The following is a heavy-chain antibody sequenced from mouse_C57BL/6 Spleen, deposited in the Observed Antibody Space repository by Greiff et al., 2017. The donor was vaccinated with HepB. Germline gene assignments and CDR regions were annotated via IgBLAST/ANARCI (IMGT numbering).Heavy chain of an antibody. V-gene: IGHV1-64*01. J-gene: IGHJ1*03. D-gene: IGHD2-4*01. Sequence: VQLQQPGAELVKPGASVKLSCKASGYTFTSYWMHWVKQRPGQGLEWIGMIHPNSGSTNYNEKFKSKATLTVDKSSSTAYMQLSSLTSEDSAVYYCARDYDYDGWYFDVWGTGTTVTVSS. CDR3: ARDYDYDGWYFDV. CDR2: IHPNSGST. CDR1: GYTFTSYW.